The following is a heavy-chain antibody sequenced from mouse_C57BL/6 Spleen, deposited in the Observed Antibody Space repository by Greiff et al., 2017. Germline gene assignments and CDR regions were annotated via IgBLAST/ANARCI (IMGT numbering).Heavy chain of an antibody. D-gene: IGHD2-4*01. CDR3: ASFDYAEGAMDY. CDR1: GYAFTNYL. J-gene: IGHJ4*01. Sequence: QVQLQQSGAELVRPGTSVKVSCKASGYAFTNYLIEWVKQRPGQGLEWIGVINPGSGGTNYNEKFKGKATLTTEQSYSTAYMQLSSLTSEDSAVYFCASFDYAEGAMDYWGQGTSVTVSS. CDR2: INPGSGGT. V-gene: IGHV1-54*01.